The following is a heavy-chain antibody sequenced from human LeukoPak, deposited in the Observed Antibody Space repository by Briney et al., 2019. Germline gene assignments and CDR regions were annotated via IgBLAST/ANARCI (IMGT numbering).Heavy chain of an antibody. J-gene: IGHJ5*01. Sequence: ASVKVSCKASGYTFTNHAMHWVRQAPGQGLEWMGWINTADGNTKYSQKFQGRVTITRDTSASIVYLELTSLRSEDTAVYYCARPSGSSPGNWFASLGQGTLVTVSS. CDR1: GYTFTNHA. CDR2: INTADGNT. V-gene: IGHV1-3*04. D-gene: IGHD6-13*01. CDR3: ARPSGSSPGNWFAS.